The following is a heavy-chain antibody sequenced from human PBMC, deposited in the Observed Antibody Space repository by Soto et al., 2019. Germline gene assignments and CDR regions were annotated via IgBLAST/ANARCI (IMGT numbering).Heavy chain of an antibody. CDR2: IYYSGST. D-gene: IGHD3-10*01. CDR1: GGSISSGGYY. Sequence: PSETLSLTCTVSGGSISSGGYYWSWIRQHPGKGLEWIGYIYYSGSTYYNPSLKSRVTISVDTSKNQFSLKLSPGTAADTAVYYCARGASWFGGWGQGTLVTVSS. CDR3: ARGASWFGG. J-gene: IGHJ4*02. V-gene: IGHV4-31*03.